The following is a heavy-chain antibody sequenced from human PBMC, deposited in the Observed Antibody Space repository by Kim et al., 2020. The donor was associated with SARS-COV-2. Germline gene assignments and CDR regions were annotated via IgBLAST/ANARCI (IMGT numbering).Heavy chain of an antibody. Sequence: ASVKVSCKASGYTFTSYDINWVRQATGQGLEWMGWMNPNSGNTGYAQKFQGRVTMTRNTSISTAYMELSSLRSEDTAVYYCARGHLKSIVVVIAPRPYYYYLDVWGQGTHVPVYS. CDR2: MNPNSGNT. J-gene: IGHJ6*03. CDR1: GYTFTSYD. V-gene: IGHV1-8*01. CDR3: ARGHLKSIVVVIAPRPYYYYLDV. D-gene: IGHD2-21*01.